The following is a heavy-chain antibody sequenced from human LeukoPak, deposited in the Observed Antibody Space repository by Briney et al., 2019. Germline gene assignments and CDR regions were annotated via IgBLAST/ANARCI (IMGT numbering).Heavy chain of an antibody. J-gene: IGHJ3*02. D-gene: IGHD1-7*01. V-gene: IGHV1-69*05. Sequence: SVKVSCKASGGTFSSYAISWVRQAPGQGLEWMGRIIPIFGTANYAQKFQGRVTITTDESTSTAYMELSSLRSEDTAVYYCARDSLELRGKGENAFDIWGQGTMVTVSS. CDR2: IIPIFGTA. CDR1: GGTFSSYA. CDR3: ARDSLELRGKGENAFDI.